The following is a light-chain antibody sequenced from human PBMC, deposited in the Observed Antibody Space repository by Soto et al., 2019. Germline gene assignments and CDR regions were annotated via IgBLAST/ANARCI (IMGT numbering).Light chain of an antibody. J-gene: IGLJ1*01. Sequence: QSALTQPASVSGSPGQSITISCTGTSSDVGGYNYVSWYQQHPGKAPKLMMYEVSNRPSVVSNRFSGSKAGNTASLTISGLQADDEDDYYCSSYTSSSTGVFGTGTKLTVL. CDR3: SSYTSSSTGV. CDR2: EVS. CDR1: SSDVGGYNY. V-gene: IGLV2-14*01.